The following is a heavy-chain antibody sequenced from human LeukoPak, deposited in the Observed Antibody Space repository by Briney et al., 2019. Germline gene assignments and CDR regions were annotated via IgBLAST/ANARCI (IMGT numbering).Heavy chain of an antibody. V-gene: IGHV3-23*01. J-gene: IGHJ3*02. Sequence: GGSLRLSCAASGFSFGSFAMSWVRQAPGKGLEWVSGIIGSGGTTFYADSVKGRFTISRDNSKKTLYLQMNSLRAEGPAVYFFAGRHQDWGNAFDIWGQGTMVTVSS. D-gene: IGHD3-16*01. CDR1: GFSFGSFA. CDR2: IIGSGGTT. CDR3: AGRHQDWGNAFDI.